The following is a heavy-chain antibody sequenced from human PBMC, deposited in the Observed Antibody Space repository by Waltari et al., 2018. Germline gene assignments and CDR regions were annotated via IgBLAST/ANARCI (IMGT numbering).Heavy chain of an antibody. CDR1: GFTFRTCW. V-gene: IGHV3-74*01. D-gene: IGHD4-17*01. J-gene: IGHJ3*02. Sequence: EVQLVESGGGLVQPGGSLRLSCAASGFTFRTCWRPWVRHAPGKGLVWVSRINSDGSTTSYADSVKGRFTISRDNAKNTVYLQMNSLRAEDTAVYYCARVMTTVTNDAFDIWGQGTMVTVSS. CDR3: ARVMTTVTNDAFDI. CDR2: INSDGSTT.